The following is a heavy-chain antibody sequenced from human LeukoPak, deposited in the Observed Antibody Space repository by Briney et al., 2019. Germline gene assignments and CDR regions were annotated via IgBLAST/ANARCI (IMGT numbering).Heavy chain of an antibody. J-gene: IGHJ3*02. CDR1: GYTFTSYG. D-gene: IGHD3-3*01. V-gene: IGHV1-18*01. CDR2: ISAYNGNT. CDR3: ARIRRAYYDFWSGYSAFDI. Sequence: GASVKVSCKASGYTFTSYGISWVRQAPGQGLEWMGWISAYNGNTNYAQKLQGRVTMTTDTSTSTAYMELRSLRSDDTAVYYCARIRRAYYDFWSGYSAFDIWGQGTMVTVSS.